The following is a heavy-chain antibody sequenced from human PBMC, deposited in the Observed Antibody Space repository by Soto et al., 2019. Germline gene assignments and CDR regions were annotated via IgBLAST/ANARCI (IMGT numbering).Heavy chain of an antibody. CDR3: AREVGDCSSTSCYVSAFDI. Sequence: GGSLRLSCAASGFTFCSYDMHWVRQATGKGLEWVSAIGTAGDTYYPGSVKGRFTISRENAKNSLYLQMNSLRAEDTAVYYCAREVGDCSSTSCYVSAFDIWGQGTMVTVSS. V-gene: IGHV3-13*01. J-gene: IGHJ3*02. CDR1: GFTFCSYD. D-gene: IGHD2-2*01. CDR2: IGTAGDT.